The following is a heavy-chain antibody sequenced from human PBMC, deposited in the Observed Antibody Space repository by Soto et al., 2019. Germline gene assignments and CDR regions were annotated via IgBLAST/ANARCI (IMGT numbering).Heavy chain of an antibody. CDR3: AKDGPSFDY. CDR1: GFTFSSYG. V-gene: IGHV3-30*18. J-gene: IGHJ4*02. CDR2: ISYDGSNK. Sequence: LRLSCAASGFTFSSYGMHWVRQAPGKGLEWVAVISYDGSNKYYADSVKGRFTISRDNSKNTLYLQMNSLRAEDTAVYYCAKDGPSFDYWGQGTLVTVSS.